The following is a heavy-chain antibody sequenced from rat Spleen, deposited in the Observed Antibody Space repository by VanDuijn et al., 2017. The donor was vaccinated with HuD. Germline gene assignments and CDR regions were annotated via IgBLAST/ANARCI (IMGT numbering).Heavy chain of an antibody. CDR2: ISYEGSST. J-gene: IGHJ4*01. V-gene: IGHV5-29*01. CDR1: GFTFSNYG. D-gene: IGHD1-2*01. Sequence: VQLVESGGGLVQPGRSMKLSCAASGFTFSNYGMAWVRQAPTKGLEWVASISYEGSSTYYGDSVKGRFTISRDNAKNTQYLQMDSLRSEDTATYYCARHEIAATAMDAWGQGASVTVSS. CDR3: ARHEIAATAMDA.